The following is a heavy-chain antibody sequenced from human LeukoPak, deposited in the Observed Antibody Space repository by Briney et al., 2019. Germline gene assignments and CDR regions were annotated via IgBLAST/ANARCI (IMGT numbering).Heavy chain of an antibody. CDR2: INPNSGGT. J-gene: IGHJ4*02. V-gene: IGHV1-2*04. Sequence: ASVKVSCKASGYTFTGYYMHWVRQAPGQGLEWMGWINPNSGGTNYAQKFQGWVTMTRDTSISTAYMEPSRLRSDDTAVYYCARGRAGGWPYYFDYWGQGTLVTVSS. CDR1: GYTFTGYY. D-gene: IGHD6-19*01. CDR3: ARGRAGGWPYYFDY.